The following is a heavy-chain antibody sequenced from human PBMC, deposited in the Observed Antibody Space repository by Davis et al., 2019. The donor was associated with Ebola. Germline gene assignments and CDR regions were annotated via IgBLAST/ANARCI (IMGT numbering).Heavy chain of an antibody. D-gene: IGHD2-15*01. V-gene: IGHV3-48*02. Sequence: GESLKISCAASGFTFSSYSMNWVRPAPGKGLEWVSYISSSSSTIYYADSVKGRFTISRDNAKNSLYLQMNSLRDEDTAVYYCARGAIVVVSFWGQGTLVTVSS. CDR1: GFTFSSYS. J-gene: IGHJ4*02. CDR2: ISSSSSTI. CDR3: ARGAIVVVSF.